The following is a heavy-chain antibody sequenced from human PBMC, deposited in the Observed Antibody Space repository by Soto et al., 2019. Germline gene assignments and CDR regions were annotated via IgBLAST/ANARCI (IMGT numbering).Heavy chain of an antibody. V-gene: IGHV1-18*01. J-gene: IGHJ6*02. CDR1: GYTFNSYG. CDR3: ARGGYYDSSGSRNYHYYGMDA. D-gene: IGHD3-22*01. Sequence: QVQLVQSGTEVKKPGASVKVSCKASGYTFNSYGISWVRQAPGQGLEWMGWISPYDDNTNYAQNPQGRATMTTDTSTRTAYMELRSLRSDDTAVYYCARGGYYDSSGSRNYHYYGMDAWGQGTTVTVS. CDR2: ISPYDDNT.